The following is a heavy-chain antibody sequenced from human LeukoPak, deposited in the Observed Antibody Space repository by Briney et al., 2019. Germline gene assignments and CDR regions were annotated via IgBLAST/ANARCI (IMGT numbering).Heavy chain of an antibody. Sequence: SETLSLTCTVSGGSISSYYWSWIRQPPGKGLEWIGYIYYSGSTNYNPSLKSRVTISVDTSKNQFSLKLSSVTAADTAVYYCARDPGGYSGYGRGYYFDFWGQGTLVTVSS. V-gene: IGHV4-59*01. J-gene: IGHJ4*02. CDR2: IYYSGST. CDR3: ARDPGGYSGYGRGYYFDF. CDR1: GGSISSYY. D-gene: IGHD5-12*01.